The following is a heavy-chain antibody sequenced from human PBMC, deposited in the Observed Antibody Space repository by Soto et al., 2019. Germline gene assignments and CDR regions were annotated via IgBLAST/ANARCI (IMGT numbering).Heavy chain of an antibody. V-gene: IGHV4-34*01. CDR3: AGKGYCSSTSCYGYYYYYGMDV. D-gene: IGHD2-2*01. CDR1: GGSLSGYY. CDR2: INHSGST. Sequence: PSETLSLTCAVYGGSLSGYYWSWIRQPPGKGLEWIGEINHSGSTNYNPSLKSRVTISVDTSKNQFSLKLSSVTAADTAVYYCAGKGYCSSTSCYGYYYYYGMDVWGQGTTVTVSS. J-gene: IGHJ6*02.